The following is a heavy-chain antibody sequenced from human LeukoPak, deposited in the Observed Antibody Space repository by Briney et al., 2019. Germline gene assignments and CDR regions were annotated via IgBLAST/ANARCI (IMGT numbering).Heavy chain of an antibody. V-gene: IGHV1-8*03. CDR1: GYTFTSYD. D-gene: IGHD3-3*01. CDR3: ARSPAIFGVVSNYYYYYMDV. J-gene: IGHJ6*03. Sequence: GASLKVSCKASGYTFTSYDINWVRQAPGQGLEWMGWMNPKSGDTGYAQKFQGRVTITRNTSISTAYMELSSLRSEDTAVYYCARSPAIFGVVSNYYYYYMDVWGKGTTVTVSS. CDR2: MNPKSGDT.